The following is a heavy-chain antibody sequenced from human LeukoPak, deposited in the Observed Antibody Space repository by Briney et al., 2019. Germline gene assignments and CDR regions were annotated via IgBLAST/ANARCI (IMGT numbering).Heavy chain of an antibody. CDR3: AEAGPDAFDI. D-gene: IGHD6-13*01. V-gene: IGHV1-69*13. Sequence: WASVKVSCKASGGTFSSYAISGVRQAPGQGLEWMGGIIPIFGTANYAQKFQGRVTITADESTSTADMELSSLRSEDTAVYYCAEAGPDAFDIWGQGTMVTVSS. CDR2: IIPIFGTA. CDR1: GGTFSSYA. J-gene: IGHJ3*02.